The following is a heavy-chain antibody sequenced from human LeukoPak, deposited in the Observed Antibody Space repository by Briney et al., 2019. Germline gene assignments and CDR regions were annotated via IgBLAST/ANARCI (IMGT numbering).Heavy chain of an antibody. CDR3: ARWGEATALRVHAFDI. V-gene: IGHV4-38-2*02. D-gene: IGHD1-26*01. CDR2: GHYSGST. J-gene: IGHJ3*02. CDR1: GYSISSGYY. Sequence: SETLSLTCTVSGYSISSGYYWGWIRQPPGKGLEWIGYGHYSGSTFYNPSLNSRVTLSVDTSKSQFSLKLTSVTAADTAVYYCARWGEATALRVHAFDIWGQGTMVTVSS.